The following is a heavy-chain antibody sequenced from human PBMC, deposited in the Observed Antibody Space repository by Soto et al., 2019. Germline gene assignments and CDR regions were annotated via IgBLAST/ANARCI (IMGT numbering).Heavy chain of an antibody. CDR1: GGSISSYY. CDR3: ARGEVSLQFDY. Sequence: QVQLQESGPGLVKPSETLSLTCTVSGGSISSYYWSWIRQPPGKGLEWIGYIYYSGSTNYNPSLKSRVTISVDTSKNQFSLKLSSVTAADTAVYYCARGEVSLQFDYWGQGTLVTVSS. D-gene: IGHD1-26*01. J-gene: IGHJ4*02. V-gene: IGHV4-59*01. CDR2: IYYSGST.